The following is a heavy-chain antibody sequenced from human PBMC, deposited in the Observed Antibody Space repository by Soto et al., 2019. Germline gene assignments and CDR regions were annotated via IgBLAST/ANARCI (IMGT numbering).Heavy chain of an antibody. Sequence: PGGSLRLSCVVSGFTFSSYAMSWVRQAPGKGLEWVSAISGSGGSTYYADSVKGRFTISRDNSKNTLYLQMNSLRAEDTAVYYCAKDQSRVGATTYWGQGTLVTVSS. CDR2: ISGSGGST. CDR3: AKDQSRVGATTY. V-gene: IGHV3-23*01. D-gene: IGHD1-26*01. J-gene: IGHJ4*02. CDR1: GFTFSSYA.